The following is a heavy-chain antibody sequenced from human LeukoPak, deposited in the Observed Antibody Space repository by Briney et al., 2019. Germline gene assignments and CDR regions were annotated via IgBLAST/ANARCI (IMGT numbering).Heavy chain of an antibody. Sequence: SQTLSLTCTVSGGSISSGSYYWSWIRQPAGKGLEWIGRIYTSGSTNYNPSLKSRVTISVDTSRNQFSLKLSSVTAADTAVYYCARDRIYDILTGYYQWFDPWGQGTLVTVSS. CDR1: GGSISSGSYY. J-gene: IGHJ5*02. V-gene: IGHV4-61*02. D-gene: IGHD3-9*01. CDR3: ARDRIYDILTGYYQWFDP. CDR2: IYTSGST.